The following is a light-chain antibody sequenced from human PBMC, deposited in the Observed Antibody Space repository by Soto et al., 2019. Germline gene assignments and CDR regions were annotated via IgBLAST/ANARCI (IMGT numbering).Light chain of an antibody. CDR3: SSYTSSVHYV. CDR2: DVS. V-gene: IGLV2-14*01. J-gene: IGLJ1*01. Sequence: QSVLTQPASVSGSPGQSITISCTGTSSDVGGYNYVSWYQQHPGKAPKLMIYDVSNRPSGVSNRFSGSKSGNTASLTISGLQAEDEADYYCSSYTSSVHYVFGTGTRSPS. CDR1: SSDVGGYNY.